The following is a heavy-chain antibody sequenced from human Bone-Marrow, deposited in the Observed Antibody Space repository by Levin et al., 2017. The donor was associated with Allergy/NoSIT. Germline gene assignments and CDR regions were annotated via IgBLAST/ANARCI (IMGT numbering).Heavy chain of an antibody. V-gene: IGHV3-30*03. J-gene: IGHJ4*02. CDR1: GFTFSSYG. Sequence: GGSLRLSCAASGFTFSSYGMHWVRQAPGKGLEWVAVISYDGSNKYYADSVKGRFTISRDNSKNTLYLQMNSLRAEDTAVYYCARGWGRDYFDYWGQGTLVTVSS. D-gene: IGHD7-27*01. CDR2: ISYDGSNK. CDR3: ARGWGRDYFDY.